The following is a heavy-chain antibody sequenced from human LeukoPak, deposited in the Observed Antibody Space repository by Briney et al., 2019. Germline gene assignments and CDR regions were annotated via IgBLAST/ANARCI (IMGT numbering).Heavy chain of an antibody. CDR3: ARDLHGGGGS. Sequence: GGSLRLSCAASGFTVRSNYMNWVRQAPGKGLEWVSVIYGGDDTYYAASVKGRFTISRDNSRNTLYLQMNSLRAEDTAVYYCARDLHGGGGSWGQGTLVTVSS. J-gene: IGHJ5*02. CDR2: IYGGDDT. V-gene: IGHV3-53*01. CDR1: GFTVRSNY. D-gene: IGHD4-23*01.